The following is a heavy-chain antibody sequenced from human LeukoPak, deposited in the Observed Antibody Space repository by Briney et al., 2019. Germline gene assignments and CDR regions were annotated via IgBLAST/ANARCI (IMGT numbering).Heavy chain of an antibody. D-gene: IGHD5-24*01. CDR2: IYYSVGT. CDR3: ARHVTISGPYDASDI. Sequence: SETLSLTCTVSGDSISSYYWSWIRQPPGKGLEWIGYIYYSVGTDYNPSLKSRVTISVDTSKNQFSLKPRSVTAADTAVYYCARHVTISGPYDASDIWGQGTMVTVSP. V-gene: IGHV4-59*08. J-gene: IGHJ3*02. CDR1: GDSISSYY.